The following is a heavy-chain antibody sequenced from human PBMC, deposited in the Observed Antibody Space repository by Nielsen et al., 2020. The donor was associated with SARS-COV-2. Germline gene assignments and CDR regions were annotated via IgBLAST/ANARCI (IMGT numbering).Heavy chain of an antibody. D-gene: IGHD6-13*01. V-gene: IGHV3-11*03. Sequence: GESLKISCAASGFSFSDYWLSSIRQSSWKGPEWLSYINTGSTYTNYADSVKGRFTISRDNAQNSLFLQMNSLRVEDTAMYYCTKNGPRAAAGSSRPDYWGQGILVTVSS. CDR3: TKNGPRAAAGSSRPDY. CDR2: INTGSTYT. J-gene: IGHJ4*02. CDR1: GFSFSDYW.